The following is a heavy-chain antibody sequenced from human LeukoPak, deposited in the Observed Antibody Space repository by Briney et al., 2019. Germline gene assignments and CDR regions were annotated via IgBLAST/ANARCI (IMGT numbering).Heavy chain of an antibody. Sequence: SETLSLTCTVSGYSISSGYYWGWIRQPPGKGLEWIGSIYHSGSTHYNPSLKSRVTISVDTSKNQFSLKLSSVTAADTAVYYCAREVAIFGIFDYWGQGTLVTVSS. CDR2: IYHSGST. D-gene: IGHD3-3*01. CDR3: AREVAIFGIFDY. CDR1: GYSISSGYY. J-gene: IGHJ4*02. V-gene: IGHV4-38-2*02.